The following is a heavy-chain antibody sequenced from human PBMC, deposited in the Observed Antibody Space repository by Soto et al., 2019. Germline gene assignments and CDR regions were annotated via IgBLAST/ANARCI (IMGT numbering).Heavy chain of an antibody. D-gene: IGHD5-18*01. CDR1: GFTFEDYY. Sequence: QVQLVESGGGLVEPGGSLRLSCAASGFTFEDYYMSWVRQAPGKGLEWVSFISSSATYTNYAESVKGRFTISRDNAKNSVLLQLNSLIAEDTAVYYCATGGYNYGSDYWGQGTLVTVSS. J-gene: IGHJ4*02. CDR2: ISSSATYT. CDR3: ATGGYNYGSDY. V-gene: IGHV3-11*05.